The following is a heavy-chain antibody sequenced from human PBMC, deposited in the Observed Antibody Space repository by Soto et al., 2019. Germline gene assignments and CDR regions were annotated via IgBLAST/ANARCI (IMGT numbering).Heavy chain of an antibody. CDR1: GFTFSSYA. CDR3: ARDPGGGSGDY. CDR2: ISYDGSNK. Sequence: GGSLRLSCAASGFTFSSYAMHWVRQAPGKGLEWVAVISYDGSNKYYADSVKGRFTISRDNSKNTLYLQMNSLRAEDTAVYYCARDPGGGSGDYWGQGTLVTVSS. V-gene: IGHV3-30-3*01. J-gene: IGHJ4*02. D-gene: IGHD6-25*01.